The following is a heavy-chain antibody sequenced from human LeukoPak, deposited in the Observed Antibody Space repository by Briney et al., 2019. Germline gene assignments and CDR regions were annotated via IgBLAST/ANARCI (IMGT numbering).Heavy chain of an antibody. J-gene: IGHJ6*02. V-gene: IGHV1-2*02. Sequence: GASVKVSCKASGYTFTDYYIHWVRQAPGQGLEWMGWINSNSGDTKYAQTFQGRVTMTRDTSISTFYMDLIGLRSDDTAVYYCACGRRGGYGLDVWDQGTTVTVSS. CDR1: GYTFTDYY. D-gene: IGHD2-21*01. CDR3: ACGRRGGYGLDV. CDR2: INSNSGDT.